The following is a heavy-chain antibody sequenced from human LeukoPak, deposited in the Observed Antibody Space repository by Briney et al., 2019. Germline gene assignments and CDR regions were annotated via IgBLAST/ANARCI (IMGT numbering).Heavy chain of an antibody. J-gene: IGHJ2*01. D-gene: IGHD4-17*01. Sequence: ASVKVSCKASGYTFIDYYIHWVRQAPGEGFEWMGWINPNSGDTNYAQKFQGWVTMTRDTSISTAYMELSRLNSDDTAVFYCAKNMGYGDYWYFDLWGRGTLVTVSS. CDR1: GYTFIDYY. CDR3: AKNMGYGDYWYFDL. CDR2: INPNSGDT. V-gene: IGHV1-2*04.